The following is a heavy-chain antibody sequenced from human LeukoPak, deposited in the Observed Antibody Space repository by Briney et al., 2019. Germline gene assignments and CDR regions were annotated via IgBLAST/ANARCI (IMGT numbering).Heavy chain of an antibody. CDR2: ISGSGGNT. J-gene: IGHJ4*02. Sequence: SCKASGGTFSSYAMSWVRQAPGKGLEWVSAISGSGGNTYYADSVKGRFTISRDNSKNTLYLQMNSLRAEDTAVYYCAKDRLELQFYFDYWGQGTLVTVSS. CDR1: GGTFSSYA. D-gene: IGHD1-7*01. V-gene: IGHV3-23*01. CDR3: AKDRLELQFYFDY.